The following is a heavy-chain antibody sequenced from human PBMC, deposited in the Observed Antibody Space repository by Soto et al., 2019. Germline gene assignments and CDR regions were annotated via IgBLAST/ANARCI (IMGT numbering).Heavy chain of an antibody. CDR1: GYTFTSYD. CDR3: ARGSVVPAAMTYYYCYMDV. J-gene: IGHJ6*03. Sequence: QVQLVQSGAEVKKPGASVKVSCKASGYTFTSYDINWVRQATGQGLEWMGWMNPNSGNTGYAQKFQGRVTMTRNTSISTAYMELSSLRSEDTAVYYCARGSVVPAAMTYYYCYMDVWGKGTTVTVSS. D-gene: IGHD2-2*01. CDR2: MNPNSGNT. V-gene: IGHV1-8*01.